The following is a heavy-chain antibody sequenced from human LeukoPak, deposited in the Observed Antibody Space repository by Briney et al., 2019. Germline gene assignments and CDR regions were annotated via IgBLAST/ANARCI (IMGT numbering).Heavy chain of an antibody. D-gene: IGHD3-22*01. CDR3: AARGEYYYDSSGYWPLDFDY. J-gene: IGHJ4*02. CDR2: IIPIFGTA. Sequence: SVKVSCKASGGTFSSYAISWVRQAPGQGLEWMGGIIPIFGTAYYAQKFQGRVTITTDESTSTAYMELSSLRSEDTAVYYCAARGEYYYDSSGYWPLDFDYWGQGTLVTVSS. CDR1: GGTFSSYA. V-gene: IGHV1-69*05.